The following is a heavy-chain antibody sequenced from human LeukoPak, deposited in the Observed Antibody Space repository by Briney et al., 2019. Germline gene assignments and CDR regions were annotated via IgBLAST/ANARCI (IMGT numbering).Heavy chain of an antibody. V-gene: IGHV3-9*01. CDR3: AKPLASGEDYYYGMDV. CDR1: GFTFDDYA. Sequence: GGSLRLSCAASGFTFDDYAMHWVRQAPGKGLEWVSGISWNSGSIGYADSVKGRFTISRDNAKNSLYLQMDSLRAEDTALYYCAKPLASGEDYYYGMDVWGQGTTVTVSS. J-gene: IGHJ6*02. CDR2: ISWNSGSI. D-gene: IGHD3-3*02.